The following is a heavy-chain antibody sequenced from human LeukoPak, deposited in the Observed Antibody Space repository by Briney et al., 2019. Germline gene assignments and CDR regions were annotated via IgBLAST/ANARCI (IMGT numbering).Heavy chain of an antibody. J-gene: IGHJ4*02. D-gene: IGHD3-10*01. V-gene: IGHV3-21*01. Sequence: GGSLRLSCAASGFTFSSYSMNWVRQAPGKGLEWVSSISSSSSYIYYADPVKGRFTISRDNAKNSLYLQMNSLRAEDTAVYYCARTPSITMVRGLIITNNIPTYYFDYWGQGTLVTVSS. CDR3: ARTPSITMVRGLIITNNIPTYYFDY. CDR2: ISSSSSYI. CDR1: GFTFSSYS.